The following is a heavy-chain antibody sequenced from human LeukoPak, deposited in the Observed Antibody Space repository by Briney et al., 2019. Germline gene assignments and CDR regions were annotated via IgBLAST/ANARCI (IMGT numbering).Heavy chain of an antibody. Sequence: GASLQISCKGSGYSFTSYWIAWVRQMPGKGLEWMGIIYPGDSDTRYSPSFHGQVTFSADKSISTAYLQWSTLKASDTAIYYCARQDRGGDYYYYGLDVWGQGTTVTVSS. V-gene: IGHV5-51*01. CDR2: IYPGDSDT. CDR3: ARQDRGGDYYYYGLDV. D-gene: IGHD3-16*01. J-gene: IGHJ6*02. CDR1: GYSFTSYW.